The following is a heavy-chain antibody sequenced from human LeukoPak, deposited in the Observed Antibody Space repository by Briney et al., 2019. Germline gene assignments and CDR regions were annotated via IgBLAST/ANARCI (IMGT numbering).Heavy chain of an antibody. J-gene: IGHJ3*02. CDR2: INSGGSNT. CDR1: GFTFSSYW. CDR3: ARDGGDSYYYESGPFDI. V-gene: IGHV3-74*01. Sequence: GSLRLSCAASGFTFSSYWMHWVRQAPGKGLVWVSRINSGGSNTIYADSVKGRFTISRDNAENTLYLQMNSLRAEDTAVYYCARDGGDSYYYESGPFDIWGQGTMVTVSS. D-gene: IGHD3-22*01.